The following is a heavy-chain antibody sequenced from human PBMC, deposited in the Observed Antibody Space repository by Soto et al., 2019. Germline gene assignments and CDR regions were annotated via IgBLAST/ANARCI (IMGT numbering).Heavy chain of an antibody. CDR1: GGCFCGYY. D-gene: IGHD3-10*01. V-gene: IGHV4-34*01. Sequence: SGSLSLTSAAYGGCFCGYYWSWIRQPPGKGLEWIGEINHSGSTNYNPSLKSRVTISVDTSKNQFSLKLSSVTAADTAVYYCARGPGDTPLLWFGELTQRYYYGMDVWGQGTTVTVSS. CDR2: INHSGST. J-gene: IGHJ6*02. CDR3: ARGPGDTPLLWFGELTQRYYYGMDV.